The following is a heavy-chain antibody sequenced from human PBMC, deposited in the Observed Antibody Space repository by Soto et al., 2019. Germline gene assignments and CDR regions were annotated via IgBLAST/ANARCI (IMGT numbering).Heavy chain of an antibody. CDR3: AKGPISPITMIDF. Sequence: GGSLRLSCAASGFTFSSYAMSWVHQAPGKGLEWVSAISGSGGSTYYADSVKGRFTISRDNSKNTLYLQMNSLRAEDTAVYYCAKGPISPITMIDFWGQGTLVTVSS. D-gene: IGHD3-22*01. CDR1: GFTFSSYA. CDR2: ISGSGGST. V-gene: IGHV3-23*01. J-gene: IGHJ4*02.